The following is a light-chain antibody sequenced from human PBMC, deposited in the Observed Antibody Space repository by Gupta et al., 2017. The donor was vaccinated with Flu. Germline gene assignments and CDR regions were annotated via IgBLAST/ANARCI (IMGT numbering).Light chain of an antibody. J-gene: IGKJ5*01. CDR1: QNVKTN. V-gene: IGKV3-15*01. Sequence: VTLSLSPGERATLSCRASQNVKTNLAWYQQKPGQAPRLLIYGASMGDTGLPVRFSGRGSRTEFTLTISSRQSEDFAVYFCQQYDDWPRITFGLGTRLDIK. CDR2: GAS. CDR3: QQYDDWPRIT.